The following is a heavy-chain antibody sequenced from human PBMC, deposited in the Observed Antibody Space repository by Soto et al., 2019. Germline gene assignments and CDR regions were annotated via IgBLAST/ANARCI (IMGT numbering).Heavy chain of an antibody. J-gene: IGHJ4*02. Sequence: QLQLQESGPGLVKPSETLSLTCTVSGGSISSSSYYWGWIRQPPGKGLEWIGSIYYSGSTYYNPSLKSRVTISVDTSKNQFSLKLSSVTAADTAVYYCATPGPRDTAMDDWGQGTLVTVSS. CDR1: GGSISSSSYY. CDR2: IYYSGST. CDR3: ATPGPRDTAMDD. V-gene: IGHV4-39*01. D-gene: IGHD5-18*01.